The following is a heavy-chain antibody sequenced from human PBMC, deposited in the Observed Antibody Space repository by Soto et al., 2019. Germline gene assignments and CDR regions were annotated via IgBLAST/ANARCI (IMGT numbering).Heavy chain of an antibody. CDR3: ASDVYSGTSDY. J-gene: IGHJ4*02. CDR2: IDQDGSTT. CDR1: GFTFSSYW. D-gene: IGHD1-26*01. V-gene: IGHV3-7*05. Sequence: EVQLVESGGGLVQPGGSLTLSCAASGFTFSSYWMNWVRQAPGKGLEWVANIDQDGSTTDYVGSVKGRFTISRDNAKKSLSLQMNRMRAEDTALYYCASDVYSGTSDYWGQGTLVTVSS.